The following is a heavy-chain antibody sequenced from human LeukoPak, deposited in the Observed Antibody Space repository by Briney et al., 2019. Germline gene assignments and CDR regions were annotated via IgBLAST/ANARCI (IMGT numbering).Heavy chain of an antibody. D-gene: IGHD3-10*01. CDR3: TRQRGFDC. CDR2: LTPTSGNT. Sequence: ASVKVSCKASGYTFTSYGISWVRQAPGQGLEWMGWLTPTSGNTGYAQKFQGRVTITRNTSISTVYMELSSLRSEDTAVYFCTRQRGFDCWGQGTQVTVSS. V-gene: IGHV1-8*03. CDR1: GYTFTSYG. J-gene: IGHJ4*02.